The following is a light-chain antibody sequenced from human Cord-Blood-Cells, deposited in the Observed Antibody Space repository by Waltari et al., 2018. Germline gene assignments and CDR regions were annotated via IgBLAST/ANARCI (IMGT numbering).Light chain of an antibody. V-gene: IGKV3-15*01. J-gene: IGKJ1*01. CDR3: QQYNNWPPWT. CDR1: QSVSSN. Sequence: DIVMTQSPATLSVSPGDRATPSCRASQSVSSNLAWYQQKPGQAPRLLIYGASTRATGIPARFSGSGSGTEFTLTISSLQSEDFAVYYCQQYNNWPPWTFGQGTKVEIK. CDR2: GAS.